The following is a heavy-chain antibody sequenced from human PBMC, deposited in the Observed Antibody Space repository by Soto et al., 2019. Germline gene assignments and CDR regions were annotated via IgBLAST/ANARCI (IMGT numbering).Heavy chain of an antibody. CDR3: ANMFPRLCYYYCGMDV. Sequence: PGLTLRLPCAASAITFSSYAMSWVRQAPGKCREWVSAISGSGGSTYYADSVRGLFTISRDNSKNTLYLQMNSLRAEDTSVYYCANMFPRLCYYYCGMDVWGQGTTGTVSS. D-gene: IGHD3-10*02. CDR2: ISGSGGST. V-gene: IGHV3-23*01. CDR1: AITFSSYA. J-gene: IGHJ6*02.